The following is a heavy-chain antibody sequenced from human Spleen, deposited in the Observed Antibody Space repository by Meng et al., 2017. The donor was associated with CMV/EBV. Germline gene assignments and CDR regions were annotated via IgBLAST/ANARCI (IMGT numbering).Heavy chain of an antibody. CDR2: INPNSGGT. J-gene: IGHJ4*02. V-gene: IGHV1-2*02. CDR3: ASEYSGSRLGFDY. D-gene: IGHD1-26*01. Sequence: ASVKVSCKSSGFTFTGYYMPWVRQAPGQGLEWVGWINPNSGGTNYAQKFQGRVTMTRDTSISTAYMELSRLRPDDTAVYYCASEYSGSRLGFDYWGQGTLVTVSS. CDR1: GFTFTGYY.